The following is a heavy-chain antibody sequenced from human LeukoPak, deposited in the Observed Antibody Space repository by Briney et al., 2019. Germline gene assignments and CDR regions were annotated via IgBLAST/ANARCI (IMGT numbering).Heavy chain of an antibody. CDR1: GGSISSYY. CDR3: ARAHLAAAGTGFDY. V-gene: IGHV4-59*01. Sequence: SETLSLTCTVSGGSISSYYWSWIRQPPGKGLEWIGYIYYSGSTNYNPSLKSRVTISVDTSKNQFSLKLSSVTAADTAVYYCARAHLAAAGTGFDYWGQGTLVTVSS. CDR2: IYYSGST. D-gene: IGHD6-13*01. J-gene: IGHJ4*02.